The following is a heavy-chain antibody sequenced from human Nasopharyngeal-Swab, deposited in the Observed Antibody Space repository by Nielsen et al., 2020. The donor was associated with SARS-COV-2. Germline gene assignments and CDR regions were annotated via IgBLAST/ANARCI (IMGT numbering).Heavy chain of an antibody. D-gene: IGHD4-23*01. CDR3: ASSGVVTPNYYYGMDV. V-gene: IGHV1-2*06. CDR2: INPNSGGT. J-gene: IGHJ6*02. Sequence: ASVKVSCKASGYTFTSYGISWVRQAPGQGLEWMGRINPNSGGTNYAQKFQGRVTMTRDTSISTAYMELSRLRSDDTAVYYCASSGVVTPNYYYGMDVWGQGTTVTVSS. CDR1: GYTFTSYG.